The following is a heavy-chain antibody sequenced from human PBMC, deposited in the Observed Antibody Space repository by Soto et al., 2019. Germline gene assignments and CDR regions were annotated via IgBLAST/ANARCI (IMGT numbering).Heavy chain of an antibody. CDR2: ISGSSASYI. CDR1: GFTFSDFA. Sequence: EEQLVESGGGLVKPGGSLRLSCAASGFTFSDFAMNWVRQAPGKGLEWVSIISGSSASYIYYADSVRGGFTISRDNVQNGLYLQMNTLSTDDAAVYYCARASPRLDVWGQGTTVIVSS. J-gene: IGHJ6*02. D-gene: IGHD6-6*01. CDR3: ARASPRLDV. V-gene: IGHV3-21*01.